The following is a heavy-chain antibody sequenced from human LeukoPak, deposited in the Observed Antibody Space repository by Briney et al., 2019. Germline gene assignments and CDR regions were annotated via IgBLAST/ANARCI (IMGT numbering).Heavy chain of an antibody. CDR2: IYYSGST. Sequence: SETLSLTCTVSGGSISSGGYYWSWIRQHPGKGLEWIGYIYYSGSTYYNPSLKSRVAISVDTSKNQFSLKLSSVTAADTAVYYCARVWSVVTPYFDYWGQGTLVTVSS. CDR3: ARVWSVVTPYFDY. CDR1: GGSISSGGYY. V-gene: IGHV4-31*03. D-gene: IGHD4-23*01. J-gene: IGHJ4*02.